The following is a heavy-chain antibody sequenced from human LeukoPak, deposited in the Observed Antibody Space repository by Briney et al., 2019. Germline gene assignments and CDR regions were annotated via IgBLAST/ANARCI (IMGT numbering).Heavy chain of an antibody. Sequence: ASVKVSCKASGYTFTRYGISWARQAPGQGLEWMGWISAYNGNTNYAQKLQGRVTMTTDTSTSTAYMELRSLRSEDTAVYYCARGQTEGYSYFVFDYWGQGTLVTVSS. V-gene: IGHV1-18*01. J-gene: IGHJ4*02. CDR1: GYTFTRYG. CDR3: ARGQTEGYSYFVFDY. D-gene: IGHD5-18*01. CDR2: ISAYNGNT.